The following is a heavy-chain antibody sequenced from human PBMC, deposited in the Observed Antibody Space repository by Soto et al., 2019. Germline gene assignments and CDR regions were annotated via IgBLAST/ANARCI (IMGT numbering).Heavy chain of an antibody. CDR3: ARLLGLYYFDY. V-gene: IGHV4-61*08. CDR2: IHNSGST. J-gene: IGHJ4*02. CDR1: GGSVSSSGYH. Sequence: QVQLRESGAGLVKPSETLSLTCTVSGGSVSSSGYHWSWVRQSPGKGLEWIGSIHNSGSTNYNPSLKSRVTVSVDTSKNQFSLKLSSVAAADTAVYYCARLLGLYYFDYWGQGTLVTVSS. D-gene: IGHD3-16*01.